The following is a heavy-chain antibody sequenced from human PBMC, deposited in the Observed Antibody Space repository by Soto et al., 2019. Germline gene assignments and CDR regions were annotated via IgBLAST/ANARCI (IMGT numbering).Heavy chain of an antibody. CDR2: IYYSGST. V-gene: IGHV4-59*01. CDR3: ARTYYYDSSGYFPQRGMDV. CDR1: GGSISSYY. Sequence: SETLCLTCTVSGGSISSYYWSWIRQPPGKGLEWIGYIYYSGSTNYNPSLKSRVTISVDTSKNQFSLKLSSVTAADTAVYYCARTYYYDSSGYFPQRGMDVWGQGTTVTVSS. J-gene: IGHJ6*02. D-gene: IGHD3-22*01.